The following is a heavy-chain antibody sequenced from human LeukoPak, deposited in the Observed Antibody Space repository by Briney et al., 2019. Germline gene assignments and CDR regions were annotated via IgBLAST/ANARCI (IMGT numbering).Heavy chain of an antibody. J-gene: IGHJ3*02. D-gene: IGHD1-26*01. CDR2: INHSGST. CDR1: GGSFSGYY. Sequence: SETLSLTCAVYGGSFSGYYWSWIRQPPGKGLEWIGEINHSGSTNYNPSLKSRVTISVDTSKNQFSLKLSSVTAADTAVYYCERAEWEPTAPPNDAFDIWGQGTMVTVSS. CDR3: ERAEWEPTAPPNDAFDI. V-gene: IGHV4-34*01.